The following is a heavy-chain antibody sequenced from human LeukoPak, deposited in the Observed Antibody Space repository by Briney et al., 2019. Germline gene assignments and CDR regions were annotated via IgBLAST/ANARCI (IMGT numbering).Heavy chain of an antibody. Sequence: QSGGSLRLSCAASGFTFSNFYMHWVRQAPGKGLEWVAVISSDGGNKYSTDSVKGRFAISRDNSRNTVDLQMNSLRAEDTAVYYCAKDQEYYDSSGYYDYWGQGTLVTVSS. J-gene: IGHJ4*02. CDR2: ISSDGGNK. CDR3: AKDQEYYDSSGYYDY. CDR1: GFTFSNFY. D-gene: IGHD3-22*01. V-gene: IGHV3-30*09.